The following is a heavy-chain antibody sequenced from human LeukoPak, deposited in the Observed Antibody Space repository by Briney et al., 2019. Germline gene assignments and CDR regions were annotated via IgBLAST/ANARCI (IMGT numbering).Heavy chain of an antibody. CDR2: INPNHGDT. Sequence: ASVKVSCKASGYTFTGYYMHWVRQAPGQGLEWMGWINPNHGDTNYAQKFQDRVSMTRDTSISTAYMHLSRLGSADTAVYYCARSPHILTGENFDYWGQGTLLTVSS. CDR1: GYTFTGYY. D-gene: IGHD3-9*01. CDR3: ARSPHILTGENFDY. V-gene: IGHV1-2*02. J-gene: IGHJ4*02.